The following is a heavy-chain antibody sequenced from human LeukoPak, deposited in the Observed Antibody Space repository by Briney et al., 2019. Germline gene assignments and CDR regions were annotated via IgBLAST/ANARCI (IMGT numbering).Heavy chain of an antibody. Sequence: ASVTVSCKASGYTFTSYGISWVRQPPGQGLEWMGWINDYNGNTKYAQKVQGRVTMTTDTSTSTAYMELRSLRSDDTAVYYCARYSGSYSFDYWGQGTLVTVSS. J-gene: IGHJ4*02. D-gene: IGHD1-26*01. V-gene: IGHV1-18*01. CDR3: ARYSGSYSFDY. CDR2: INDYNGNT. CDR1: GYTFTSYG.